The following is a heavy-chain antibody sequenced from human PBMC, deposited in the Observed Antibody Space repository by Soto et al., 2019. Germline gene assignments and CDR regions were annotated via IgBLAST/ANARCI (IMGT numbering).Heavy chain of an antibody. CDR1: GFRFSDYG. J-gene: IGHJ5*02. CDR3: AKDRRIVVGAEFDP. CDR2: ISGSGGST. D-gene: IGHD3-22*01. Sequence: PGGSLRLSCAASGFRFSDYGMSWVRQAPGKGLEWVSSISGSGGSTYYADSVKGRFTISRDSSKNTLYLQMNSLRGEDTAVYYCAKDRRIVVGAEFDPWGQGTLVTVSS. V-gene: IGHV3-23*01.